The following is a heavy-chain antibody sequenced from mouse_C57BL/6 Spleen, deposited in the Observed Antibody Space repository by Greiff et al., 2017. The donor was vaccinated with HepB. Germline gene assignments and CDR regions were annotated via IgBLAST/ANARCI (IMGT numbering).Heavy chain of an antibody. D-gene: IGHD4-1*01. CDR2: IDPSDSYT. CDR1: GYTFTSYW. J-gene: IGHJ1*03. V-gene: IGHV1-69*01. CDR3: ARLGGYFDV. Sequence: VQLQPGAELVMPGASVKLSCKASGYTFTSYWMHWVKQRPGQGLEWIGEIDPSDSYTNYNQKFKGKSTLTVDKSSSTAYMQLSSLTSEDSAVYYCARLGGYFDVWGTGTTVTVSS.